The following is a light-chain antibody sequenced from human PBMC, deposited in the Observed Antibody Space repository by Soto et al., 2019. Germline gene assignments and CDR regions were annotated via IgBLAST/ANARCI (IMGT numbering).Light chain of an antibody. CDR1: SSDVGSYNY. CDR3: ISYTTSNTWV. J-gene: IGLJ3*02. CDR2: EVS. V-gene: IGLV2-14*01. Sequence: QSALTQPASVSGSPGQSITISCTGTSSDVGSYNYVSWYQQNPGKAPKLMIYEVSNRPSGVSHRFSDSRSGNTASLTISGLQSEDEADYYCISYTTSNTWVFGGGTKVTVL.